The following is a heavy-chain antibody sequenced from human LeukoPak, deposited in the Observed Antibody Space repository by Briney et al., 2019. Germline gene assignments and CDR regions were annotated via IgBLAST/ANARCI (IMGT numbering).Heavy chain of an antibody. CDR1: GGTFSSYA. Sequence: SVKVSCKASGGTFSSYAISWVRQAPGQGREWMGGIIPIFGTANYAQKFQGRVTITADESTSTAYMELSSLRSEDTAVYYCARGSMEDGYPWGDYWGQGTLVTVSS. D-gene: IGHD5-24*01. CDR3: ARGSMEDGYPWGDY. V-gene: IGHV1-69*13. J-gene: IGHJ4*02. CDR2: IIPIFGTA.